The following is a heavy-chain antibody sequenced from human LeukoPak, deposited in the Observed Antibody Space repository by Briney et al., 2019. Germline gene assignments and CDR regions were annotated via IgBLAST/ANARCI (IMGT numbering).Heavy chain of an antibody. CDR3: ARDESITIFGVVPFDY. CDR2: INPNSGGT. V-gene: IGHV1-2*02. CDR1: GYTFTGYY. Sequence: ASVKVSCKASGYTFTGYYMHWVRQAPGQGLEWMGCINPNSGGTNYAQKFQGRVTMTRDTSISTAYMELSRLSSDDTAVYYRARDESITIFGVVPFDYWGQGTLVTVSS. D-gene: IGHD3-3*01. J-gene: IGHJ4*02.